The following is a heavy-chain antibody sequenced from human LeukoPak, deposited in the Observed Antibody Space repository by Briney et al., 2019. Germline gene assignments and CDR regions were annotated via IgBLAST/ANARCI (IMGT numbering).Heavy chain of an antibody. CDR1: GGSISSYY. J-gene: IGHJ5*02. Sequence: PSETLSLTCTVSGGSISSYYWSWIRQPPGKGLEWIGYIYYSGSTNYNPSLKSRVTISVDTSKNQFSLKLSSVTAADTAVYYRARDHTYYYGSGSLNWFDPWGQGTLVTVSS. V-gene: IGHV4-59*01. D-gene: IGHD3-10*01. CDR3: ARDHTYYYGSGSLNWFDP. CDR2: IYYSGST.